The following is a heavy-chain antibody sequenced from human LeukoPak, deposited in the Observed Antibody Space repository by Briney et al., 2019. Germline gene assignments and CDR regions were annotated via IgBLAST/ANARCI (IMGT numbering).Heavy chain of an antibody. J-gene: IGHJ4*02. Sequence: PSETLSLTCTVSGYSISSGYYWGWIRQPPGKGLEWIGSIYHSGSTYYNPSLKSRVTISVDTSKNQFSLKLSSVTAADTAVYYCARSDYGDCFDYWGQGTLVTVSS. D-gene: IGHD4-17*01. V-gene: IGHV4-38-2*02. CDR2: IYHSGST. CDR1: GYSISSGYY. CDR3: ARSDYGDCFDY.